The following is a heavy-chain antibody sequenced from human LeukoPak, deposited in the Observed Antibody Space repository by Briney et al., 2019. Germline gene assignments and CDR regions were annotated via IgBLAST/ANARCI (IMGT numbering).Heavy chain of an antibody. CDR3: TRANGYGLIDY. Sequence: SETLSLTCTVSGDPISNYYWSWIRQPAGKGLEWIGRIYTSGSTNYNPSLKSRVTMSVDTSKNQFSLKLSSVTAADTAMYYCTRANGYGLIDYWGQGTLVTVSS. CDR2: IYTSGST. V-gene: IGHV4-4*07. J-gene: IGHJ4*02. D-gene: IGHD3-10*01. CDR1: GDPISNYY.